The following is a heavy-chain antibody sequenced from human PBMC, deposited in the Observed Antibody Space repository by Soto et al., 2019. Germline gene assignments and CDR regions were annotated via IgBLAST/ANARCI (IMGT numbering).Heavy chain of an antibody. D-gene: IGHD3-22*01. CDR3: ARSMHYSDGSNYSPFDY. CDR1: GGSVSSGNYY. J-gene: IGHJ4*02. CDR2: FYYPGST. Sequence: PSATLSLTCTVSGGSVSSGNYYWSWIRQPPGKGLEWIWYFYYPGSTNYNPSLKSRVTISIDASKNQFSLRLSSVTAADTAVYYCARSMHYSDGSNYSPFDYWGQGTLVTVSS. V-gene: IGHV4-61*01.